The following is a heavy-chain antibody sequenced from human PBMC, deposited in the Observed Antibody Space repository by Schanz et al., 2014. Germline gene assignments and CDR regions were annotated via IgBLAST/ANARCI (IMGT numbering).Heavy chain of an antibody. CDR3: ARLGVGDKAYYYYGTDV. J-gene: IGHJ6*02. D-gene: IGHD1-26*01. V-gene: IGHV4-59*08. Sequence: QVQLQESGPGLVKPSETLSLTCTVSGVSIVGYYWSWIRQPPGKGLEWIGYIFFSGSTTYNPSFISRVTISVDMSKTPFALTLSSGTAADTAVYYCARLGVGDKAYYYYGTDVWGQGTTVLVSS. CDR1: GVSIVGYY. CDR2: IFFSGST.